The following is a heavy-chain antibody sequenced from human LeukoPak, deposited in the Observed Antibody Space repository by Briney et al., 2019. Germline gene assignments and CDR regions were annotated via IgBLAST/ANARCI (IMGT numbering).Heavy chain of an antibody. Sequence: SETLSLTCAVYGGSFSGYYWSWIRQPPGKGLEWIGEINHSGSTNYNPSLKSRVTISVDTSKNQFSLKLSSVTAADTAVYYCARGGNYYGSGPSYYYYMDVWGKGTTVTVSS. D-gene: IGHD3-10*01. V-gene: IGHV4-34*01. CDR3: ARGGNYYGSGPSYYYYMDV. J-gene: IGHJ6*03. CDR1: GGSFSGYY. CDR2: INHSGST.